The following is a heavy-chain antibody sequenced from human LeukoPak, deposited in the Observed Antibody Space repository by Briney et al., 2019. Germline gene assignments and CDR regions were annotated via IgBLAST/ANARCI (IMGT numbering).Heavy chain of an antibody. D-gene: IGHD1-26*01. CDR3: AIVGAHFDY. J-gene: IGHJ4*02. Sequence: GRSLRLSCAASGFTFSSYAMHWVRQAPGKGLEWVAVISYDGSNKYYADSVKGRFTISRDNSKNTLYLQMNSLRAEDTAVYYCAIVGAHFDYWGQGTLVTVSS. CDR2: ISYDGSNK. V-gene: IGHV3-30*04. CDR1: GFTFSSYA.